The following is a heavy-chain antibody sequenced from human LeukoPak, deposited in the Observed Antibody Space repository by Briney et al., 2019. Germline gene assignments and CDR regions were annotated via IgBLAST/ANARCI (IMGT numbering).Heavy chain of an antibody. J-gene: IGHJ4*02. V-gene: IGHV3-21*01. D-gene: IGHD3-10*01. CDR1: GFTFSSYS. Sequence: PGGSLRLSCAASGFTFSSYSMNWVRQAPGKGLEWVSSISSSSSYIYYADSVKGRFTISRDNAKNSLYLQMNSLRAEDTAVYYCARDSDGSGSYYAPFPDYWGQGTPVTVSS. CDR3: ARDSDGSGSYYAPFPDY. CDR2: ISSSSSYI.